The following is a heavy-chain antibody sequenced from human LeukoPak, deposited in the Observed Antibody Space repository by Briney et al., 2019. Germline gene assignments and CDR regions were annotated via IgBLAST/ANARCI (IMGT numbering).Heavy chain of an antibody. Sequence: PGGSLRLSCVASGFTFNRSAMHWVRQAPGKGLEWVAVMSYDGSYKHHADSVRGRFTIYRDNSRNTVYLQMSSLKAEDTAVYYCATGSYHEDGGQGTRVTVSS. J-gene: IGHJ4*02. CDR1: GFTFNRSA. CDR2: MSYDGSYK. V-gene: IGHV3-30*15. CDR3: ATGSYHED. D-gene: IGHD1-26*01.